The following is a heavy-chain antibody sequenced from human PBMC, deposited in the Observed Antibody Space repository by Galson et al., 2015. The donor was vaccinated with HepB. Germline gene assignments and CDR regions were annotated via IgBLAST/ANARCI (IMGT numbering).Heavy chain of an antibody. J-gene: IGHJ4*02. V-gene: IGHV3-23*01. CDR2: ISGYGDST. CDR1: GFSFSAYA. CDR3: AKTHYFDSSGRSDFEY. D-gene: IGHD3-22*01. Sequence: SLRLSCAASGFSFSAYAMAWVRQAPGKGLEWVTLISGYGDSTFYADSVKGRFTISRSNSKNTVYMEMSSLRAEDTAVYYCAKTHYFDSSGRSDFEYWGQGTLVTVSS.